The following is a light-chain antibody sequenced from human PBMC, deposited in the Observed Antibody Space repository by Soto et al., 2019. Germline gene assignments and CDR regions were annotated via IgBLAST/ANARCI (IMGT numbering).Light chain of an antibody. Sequence: QSALTQPPSASGSPGQSVTISCTGTNSDVGGYYFVSWYQQHPGKAPKLMIYEVNKRPSGVPDRFSGSKSGNTASLTVSGLQAEDEASYYCSSFAGSNNVLFGGGTQLTVL. CDR2: EVN. V-gene: IGLV2-8*01. CDR1: NSDVGGYYF. J-gene: IGLJ3*02. CDR3: SSFAGSNNVL.